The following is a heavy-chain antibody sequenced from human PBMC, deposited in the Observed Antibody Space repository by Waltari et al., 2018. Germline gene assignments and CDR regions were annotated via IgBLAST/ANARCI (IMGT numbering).Heavy chain of an antibody. Sequence: EVQLVESGGDLARPGGALTLSCRASGFLFTNPAMSWVRQTPEKGLEWVSAISGSGDSTYYRDSVKGRFTISRDNSKDTLYLHLNSLRADDTAKYYCARDRPSLGGVVVVLDYWGQGTLVSVSS. D-gene: IGHD3-16*02. J-gene: IGHJ4*02. V-gene: IGHV3-23*04. CDR2: ISGSGDST. CDR3: ARDRPSLGGVVVVLDY. CDR1: GFLFTNPA.